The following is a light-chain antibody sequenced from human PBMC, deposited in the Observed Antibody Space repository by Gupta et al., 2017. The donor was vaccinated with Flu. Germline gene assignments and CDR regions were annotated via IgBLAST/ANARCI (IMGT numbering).Light chain of an antibody. CDR3: QTWSSSTYV. J-gene: IGLJ1*01. V-gene: IGLV3-1*01. CDR2: KDN. CDR1: KCGDKY. Sequence: SPGKTAARTCSGVKCGDKYVCWYQQKPDQARLLVIYKDNKRTSAIPERFSGSTSGNTATLTISGTQALDEDDYYWQTWSSSTYVFGPGTKVTVL.